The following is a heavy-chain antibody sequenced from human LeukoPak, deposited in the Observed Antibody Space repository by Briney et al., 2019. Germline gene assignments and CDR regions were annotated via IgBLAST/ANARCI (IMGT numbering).Heavy chain of an antibody. Sequence: PSETLSLTCTVSGGSISSSSYYWGWIRQPPGKGLEWLGSIYYSGSTYYNPSFKSRVTISVDASKNQFSLKLSSVTAADTAVYYCARHGSYYYDSSGYYSRIFDYWGQGTLVTVSS. D-gene: IGHD3-22*01. CDR3: ARHGSYYYDSSGYYSRIFDY. V-gene: IGHV4-39*01. CDR1: GGSISSSSYY. CDR2: IYYSGST. J-gene: IGHJ4*02.